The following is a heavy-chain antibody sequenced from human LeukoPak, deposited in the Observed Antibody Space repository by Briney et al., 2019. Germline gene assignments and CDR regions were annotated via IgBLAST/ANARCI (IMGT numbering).Heavy chain of an antibody. Sequence: SETLSLTCIVSGGSISSYYWSWIRQPPGKGLEWIGYIYYSGSTNYNPSLKSRVTISVDTSKNQFSLKLRFVTAADTAVYYCARGFTLFDPWGQGTLVTVSS. D-gene: IGHD2/OR15-2a*01. CDR2: IYYSGST. CDR1: GGSISSYY. V-gene: IGHV4-59*01. CDR3: ARGFTLFDP. J-gene: IGHJ5*02.